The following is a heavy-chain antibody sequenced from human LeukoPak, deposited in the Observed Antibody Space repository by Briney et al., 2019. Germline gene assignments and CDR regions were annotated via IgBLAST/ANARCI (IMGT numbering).Heavy chain of an antibody. CDR1: GGSISSYY. J-gene: IGHJ1*01. D-gene: IGHD3-22*01. Sequence: SETLSLTCTVSGGSISSYYWSWIRQPPGKGLEWIGYIYYSGSTNYNPSLKSRVTISVDTSKNQFSLKLSSVTAADTAVYYCASAYDSSGYYYGSEYFQHWGQGTLVTVSS. CDR2: IYYSGST. V-gene: IGHV4-59*01. CDR3: ASAYDSSGYYYGSEYFQH.